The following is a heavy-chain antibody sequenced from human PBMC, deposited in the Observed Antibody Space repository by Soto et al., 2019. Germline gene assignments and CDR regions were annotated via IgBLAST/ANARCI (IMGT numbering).Heavy chain of an antibody. J-gene: IGHJ6*02. CDR3: GAAAGKGYYYGMDV. CDR1: GGTFSSYA. D-gene: IGHD6-13*01. Sequence: SVKVSCKASGGTFSSYAISWVRQAPGQGLEWMGGIIPIFGTANYAQKFQGRVTITADKSTSTAYMELSSLRSEDTAVYYCGAAAGKGYYYGMDVWGQGTTVTV. V-gene: IGHV1-69*06. CDR2: IIPIFGTA.